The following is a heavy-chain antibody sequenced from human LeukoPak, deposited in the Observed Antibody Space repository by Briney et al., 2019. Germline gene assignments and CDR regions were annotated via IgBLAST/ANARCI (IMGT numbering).Heavy chain of an antibody. CDR3: ARVALQDDTPSFATY. J-gene: IGHJ4*02. Sequence: GGSLRLSCAASGFTFSDYYMSWIRQAPGKGLEWVSYISSSGSTIYYADSVKGRFTISRDNAKNSLYLQMNSLRAEDTAVYYCARVALQDDTPSFATYWGQGTLVTVSS. CDR2: ISSSGSTI. CDR1: GFTFSDYY. V-gene: IGHV3-11*01. D-gene: IGHD3-22*01.